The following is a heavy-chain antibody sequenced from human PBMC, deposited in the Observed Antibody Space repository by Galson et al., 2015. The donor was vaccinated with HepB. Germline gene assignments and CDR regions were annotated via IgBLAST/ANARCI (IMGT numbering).Heavy chain of an antibody. CDR2: ISAYNGNT. D-gene: IGHD3-22*01. CDR1: GYTFTSYG. J-gene: IGHJ4*02. Sequence: SVKVSCKASGYTFTSYGISWVRQAPGQGLEWMGWISAYNGNTNYAQKLQGRVTMTTDTSTSTAYMELRSLRSDDTAVYYCARDLGMDAYYYDSSGADYWGQGTLVTVSS. CDR3: ARDLGMDAYYYDSSGADY. V-gene: IGHV1-18*01.